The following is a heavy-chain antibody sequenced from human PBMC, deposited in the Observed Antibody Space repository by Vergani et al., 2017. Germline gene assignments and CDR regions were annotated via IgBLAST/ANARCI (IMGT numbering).Heavy chain of an antibody. CDR2: ISGSGGST. CDR1: GFTFSSYA. D-gene: IGHD4-17*01. J-gene: IGHJ6*03. Sequence: VQLVESGGGVVQPGGSLRLSCAASGFTFSSYAMSWVRQAPGKGLEWVSAISGSGGSTYYADSVKGRFTISRDNSKNTLYLQMNSLSAEDTAVYYCAKMGIHGDYHYYYYMDVWGKGTTVTVSS. CDR3: AKMGIHGDYHYYYYMDV. V-gene: IGHV3-23*04.